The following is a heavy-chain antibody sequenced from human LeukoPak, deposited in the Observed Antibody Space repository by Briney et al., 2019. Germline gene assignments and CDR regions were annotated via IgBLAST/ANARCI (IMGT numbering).Heavy chain of an antibody. CDR1: GGSISSSSYY. CDR3: GRLFDS. Sequence: SETLSLTCAVSGGSISSSSYYWGWIRQPPGKGLEWIGSINYSGTTYYNPSPRSRLSISVDTSRTQFFLRLNSVTAADTAVYYCGRLFDSWGQGILVTVSS. V-gene: IGHV4-39*01. J-gene: IGHJ4*02. CDR2: INYSGTT.